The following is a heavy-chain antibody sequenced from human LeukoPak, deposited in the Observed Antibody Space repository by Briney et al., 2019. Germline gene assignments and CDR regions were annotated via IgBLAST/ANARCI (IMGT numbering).Heavy chain of an antibody. D-gene: IGHD3-3*01. V-gene: IGHV1-2*02. CDR3: ARAPRIGDFWSGYYWLWLDP. CDR1: GYTFTGYY. CDR2: INPNSGGT. J-gene: IGHJ5*02. Sequence: ASVKVSCKASGYTFTGYYMHWVRQAPGQGLEWMGWINPNSGGTNYAQKFQGRVTMTRDTSISTAYMELSSLRSEDTAVYYCARAPRIGDFWSGYYWLWLDPWGQGTLVTVSS.